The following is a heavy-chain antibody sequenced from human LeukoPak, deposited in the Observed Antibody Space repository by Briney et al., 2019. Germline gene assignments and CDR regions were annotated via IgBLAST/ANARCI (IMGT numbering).Heavy chain of an antibody. CDR3: AKDHGYSSGCSDY. CDR1: GFTFSSYG. V-gene: IGHV3-30*02. Sequence: GGSLRLSCAASGFTFSSYGMHWVRQAPGKGLEWVAFIRYDGSNKYYADSVKGRFTISRDNSKNTLYLQMNSLRAEDTAVYYCAKDHGYSSGCSDYWGQGTLVTASS. CDR2: IRYDGSNK. D-gene: IGHD6-19*01. J-gene: IGHJ4*02.